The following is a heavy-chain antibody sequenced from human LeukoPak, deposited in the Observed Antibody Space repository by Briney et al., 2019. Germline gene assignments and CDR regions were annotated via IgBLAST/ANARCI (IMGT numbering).Heavy chain of an antibody. CDR1: GFTFSSYS. D-gene: IGHD3-10*01. CDR2: ISSTSSTI. V-gene: IGHV3-48*01. Sequence: GGSLRLSCEASGFTFSSYSLNWVRQAPGKGLEWVSYISSTSSTIYYADSVKGRFTISRDNAKNSLYLQMNSLRAEDTAVYYCAREWPVGFGDNYYYGMDVWGQGTTVTVSS. J-gene: IGHJ6*02. CDR3: AREWPVGFGDNYYYGMDV.